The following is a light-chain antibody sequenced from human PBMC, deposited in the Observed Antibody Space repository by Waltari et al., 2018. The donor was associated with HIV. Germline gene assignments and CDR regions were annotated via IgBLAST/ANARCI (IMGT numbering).Light chain of an antibody. J-gene: IGLJ2*01. CDR1: SSDVGSYNL. CDR3: CSYAGSSTLI. V-gene: IGLV2-23*02. Sequence: QSALTQPASVSGSPGQSITISCTGTSSDVGSYNLVSWYQQNPDKAPKLMIYEVSKRPSGVSNRFSGSKSGNTASLTISGLQAEDEAVYYCCSYAGSSTLIFGGGTKLTVL. CDR2: EVS.